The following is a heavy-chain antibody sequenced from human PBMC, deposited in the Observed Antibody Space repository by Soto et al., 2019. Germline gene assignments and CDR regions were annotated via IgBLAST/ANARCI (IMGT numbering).Heavy chain of an antibody. D-gene: IGHD4-4*01. V-gene: IGHV3-30*03. CDR3: ARDRGRMARVTYPGY. Sequence: QVQLVESGGGVVQPGRSLRVSCGGSGFTFSNYGMHWVRQAPGKGLDWVAVISYDGSHEQYADSVKGRFTISRDNSKKKLELQINSLSVEDTAVYYGARDRGRMARVTYPGYGGQGTLVTVSS. J-gene: IGHJ4*02. CDR2: ISYDGSHE. CDR1: GFTFSNYG.